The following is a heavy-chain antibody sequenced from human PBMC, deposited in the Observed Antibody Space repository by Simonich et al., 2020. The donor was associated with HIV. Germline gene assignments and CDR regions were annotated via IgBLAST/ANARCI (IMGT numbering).Heavy chain of an antibody. J-gene: IGHJ6*02. CDR1: GITFRIYG. Sequence: QVQLVESGGGVVHPGRSLRLSCAASGITFRIYGMHWVGKDPGQGVGWGEVIGYDGRNKNEADTGKGRLTSSRDNSKDTLDLQMNSLRAEDTAVYYCARDEGAYGGDYYYYGMDVWGQGTTVTVSS. CDR2: IGYDGRNK. D-gene: IGHD4-17*01. CDR3: ARDEGAYGGDYYYYGMDV. V-gene: IGHV3-33*01.